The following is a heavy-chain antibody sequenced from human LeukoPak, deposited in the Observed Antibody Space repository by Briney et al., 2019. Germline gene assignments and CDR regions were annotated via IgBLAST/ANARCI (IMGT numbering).Heavy chain of an antibody. CDR3: ARDLKFDY. CDR1: GYSISSGYY. J-gene: IGHJ4*02. V-gene: IGHV4-38-2*02. Sequence: PSETLSLTCTVSGYSISSGYYWGWIRQPPGKGLEWIGSIYHSGSTYYNPSLKSRVTISVDTSKNQFSLKLSSVTAADTAVYYCARDLKFDYWGQGTLVTVSS. CDR2: IYHSGST.